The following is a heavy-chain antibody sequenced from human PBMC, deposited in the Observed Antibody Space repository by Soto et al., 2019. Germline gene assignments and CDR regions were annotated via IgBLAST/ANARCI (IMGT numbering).Heavy chain of an antibody. CDR1: GGTFSSYT. Sequence: QVQLVQSGAEVKKPGSSVKVSCKASGGTFSSYTISWVRQAPGQGLEWMGRVIPILDIANYAQKFQGRVTITADKSTSTAYLELSSLRSEDTAVYYCARIKPGYYDTSGYYWYFDLWGLGTLVTVSS. CDR2: VIPILDIA. D-gene: IGHD3-22*01. J-gene: IGHJ2*01. V-gene: IGHV1-69*02. CDR3: ARIKPGYYDTSGYYWYFDL.